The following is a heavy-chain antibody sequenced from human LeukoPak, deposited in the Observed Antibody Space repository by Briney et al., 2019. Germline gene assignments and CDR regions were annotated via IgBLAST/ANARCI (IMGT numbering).Heavy chain of an antibody. J-gene: IGHJ2*01. D-gene: IGHD2-2*01. CDR2: IIPILGIA. V-gene: IGHV1-69*04. CDR3: ARVPPLGYCSSTSCPYWYFDL. CDR1: GGTFSSYA. Sequence: ASVKVSCKASGGTFSSYAISWVRQAPGQGLEWMGRIIPILGIANYAQKFQGRVTITADESTSTAYMELSSLRSEDTAVYYCARVPPLGYCSSTSCPYWYFDLWGRGTLVTVSS.